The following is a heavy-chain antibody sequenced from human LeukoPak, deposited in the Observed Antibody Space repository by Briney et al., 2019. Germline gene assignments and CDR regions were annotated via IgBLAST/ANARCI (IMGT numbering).Heavy chain of an antibody. V-gene: IGHV3-30*02. D-gene: IGHD2-2*01. CDR3: AKDRIGYCSSTSCSGRAFDI. Sequence: GGSLRLSCAASGFTFSSYGMHWVRQAPGKGLEWVAFIRYGGSNKYYADSVKGRFTISRDNSKNTLYLQMNSLRAEDTAVYYCAKDRIGYCSSTSCSGRAFDIWGQGTMVTVSS. CDR1: GFTFSSYG. CDR2: IRYGGSNK. J-gene: IGHJ3*02.